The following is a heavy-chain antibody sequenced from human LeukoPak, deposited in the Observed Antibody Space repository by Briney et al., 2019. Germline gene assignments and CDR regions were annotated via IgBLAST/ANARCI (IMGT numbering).Heavy chain of an antibody. CDR2: LNPNTGGT. D-gene: IGHD3-3*02. CDR3: ARHLHFDF. J-gene: IGHJ4*02. CDR1: GYTFTGYY. Sequence: PGASMKVSCKASGYTFTGYYVHWVRQAPGQGLEWMGWLNPNTGGTSYAQRFQGRVTMTGDSSINTAYMELSSLRSDDTAIYYCARHLHFDFWGQGTLVAVSS. V-gene: IGHV1-2*02.